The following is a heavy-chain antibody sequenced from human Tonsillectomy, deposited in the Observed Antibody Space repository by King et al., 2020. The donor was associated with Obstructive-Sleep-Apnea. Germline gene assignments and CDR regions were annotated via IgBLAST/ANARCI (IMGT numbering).Heavy chain of an antibody. D-gene: IGHD3-9*01. V-gene: IGHV3-33*01. Sequence: VQLVQSGGGVVQPGRSLRLSCAASGFSFSSYGMHWVRQAPGKGLECVAVIWSDGSNKYYVDSVKGRFTISRDNSKNTLYLQMNSLGAEDTAVYYCARDRGDYDILTGFTPDAFDVWGQGTMVTVSS. J-gene: IGHJ3*01. CDR1: GFSFSSYG. CDR3: ARDRGDYDILTGFTPDAFDV. CDR2: IWSDGSNK.